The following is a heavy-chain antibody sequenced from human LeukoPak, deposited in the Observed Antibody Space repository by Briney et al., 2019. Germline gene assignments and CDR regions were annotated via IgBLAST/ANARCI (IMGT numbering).Heavy chain of an antibody. CDR2: ISSSSSYI. CDR3: ARDRTTVTTFDY. Sequence: PGGSLRLSCAASGFTFSTYTMNWVRQAPGKGPEWVSSISSSSSYIYYADSVKGRFTISRDNAKNSLYLQMNTLRAEDTAVYYCARDRTTVTTFDYWGQGTLVTVSS. J-gene: IGHJ4*02. CDR1: GFTFSTYT. D-gene: IGHD4-17*01. V-gene: IGHV3-21*01.